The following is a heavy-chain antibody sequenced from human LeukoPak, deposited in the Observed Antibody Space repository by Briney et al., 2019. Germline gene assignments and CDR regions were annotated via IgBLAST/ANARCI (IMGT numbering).Heavy chain of an antibody. J-gene: IGHJ4*02. V-gene: IGHV4-59*08. CDR3: AGHRSGSSLDY. CDR2: IYYTGST. CDR1: GDSISSYY. Sequence: SETLSLTCTVSGDSISSYYWTWIRQPPGRGLECIGYIYYTGSTNSNPSLKSRVTMSVDTSKNQFSLNLTSVTASDTAVYYCAGHRSGSSLDYWGRGTLVTVSS. D-gene: IGHD6-13*01.